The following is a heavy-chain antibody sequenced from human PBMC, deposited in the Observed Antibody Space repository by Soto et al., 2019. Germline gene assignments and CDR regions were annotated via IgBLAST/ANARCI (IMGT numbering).Heavy chain of an antibody. J-gene: IGHJ4*02. CDR2: SSPRGDTI. D-gene: IGHD6-19*01. V-gene: IGHV3-48*02. Sequence: LRLSCVASGFSLANYPMNWVRQTPGKGLEWISYSSPRGDTIYYADSVEGRFTISRDNARNSLSLHMSSLRDDDSALYYCAKGPHTNVGWPYYFESWGQGVPVTVSS. CDR1: GFSLANYP. CDR3: AKGPHTNVGWPYYFES.